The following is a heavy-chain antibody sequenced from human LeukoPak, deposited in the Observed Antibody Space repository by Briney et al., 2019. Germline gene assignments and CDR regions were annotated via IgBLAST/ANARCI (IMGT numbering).Heavy chain of an antibody. CDR3: AREELWYRSFFDY. J-gene: IGHJ4*02. Sequence: GGSLRLSCAASGFTFSRYVMNWVRQVPGRRPDWVSSISATGGEIFYADSVKGRFTISRDNSKNSLYLQMNSLRAEDTAVYYCAREELWYRSFFDYWGQGTLVTVSS. D-gene: IGHD3-10*01. CDR2: ISATGGEI. CDR1: GFTFSRYV. V-gene: IGHV3-23*01.